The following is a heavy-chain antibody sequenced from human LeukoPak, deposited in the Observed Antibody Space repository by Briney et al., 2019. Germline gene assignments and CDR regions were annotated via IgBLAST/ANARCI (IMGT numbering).Heavy chain of an antibody. CDR2: IYYTGGT. J-gene: IGHJ4*02. V-gene: IGHV4-59*08. CDR3: ARLGFCRGDNCLDDY. D-gene: IGHD2-15*01. CDR1: GGSISPYY. Sequence: SETLSLTCTVSGGSISPYYWSWMRQPPGKGLKYIGYIYYTGGTNYNPSLKSRVTISLDTSKNQFSLKLTSVTATDTAVYCCARLGFCRGDNCLDDYWGQGTLVTVSS.